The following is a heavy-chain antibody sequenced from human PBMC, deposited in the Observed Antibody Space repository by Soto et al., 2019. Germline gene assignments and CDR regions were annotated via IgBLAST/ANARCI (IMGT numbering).Heavy chain of an antibody. D-gene: IGHD5-18*01. V-gene: IGHV3-33*01. CDR2: IWYDGSNK. J-gene: IGHJ4*02. CDR1: GSTYSTYG. CDR3: GRDGALGDTAVVDS. Sequence: VQLVESGGGVVQPGKSLRLSCAASGSTYSTYGMHWVRQAPGKGLEWVAVIWYDGSNKYHGDALKGRFTISRDNSKNSLYLQINNLRAEDTAVHYCGRDGALGDTAVVDSWGPGTLVTVSS.